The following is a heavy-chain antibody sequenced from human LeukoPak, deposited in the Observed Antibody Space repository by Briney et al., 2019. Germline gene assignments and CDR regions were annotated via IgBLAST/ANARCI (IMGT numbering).Heavy chain of an antibody. V-gene: IGHV3-30*03. CDR2: ISSAGGSNK. Sequence: PGGSLRLSCAASGFTFSNYGMHWVRQAPGKGLEWVAVISSAGGSNKYHADSVEGRFTISRDNSMNTLYLQMNSLRAEDTAVYYCARFGWFGEWGLYYYYMDVWGKGTTVTVSS. CDR1: GFTFSNYG. CDR3: ARFGWFGEWGLYYYYMDV. J-gene: IGHJ6*03. D-gene: IGHD3-10*01.